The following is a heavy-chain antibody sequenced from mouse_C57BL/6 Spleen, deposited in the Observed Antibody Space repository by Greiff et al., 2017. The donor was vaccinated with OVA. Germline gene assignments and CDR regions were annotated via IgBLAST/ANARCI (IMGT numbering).Heavy chain of an antibody. Sequence: VQLQQPGAELVRPGSSVKLSCKASGYTFTSYWMHWVKQRPIQGLEWIGNIDPSDSETHYNQKFKDKATLTVDKSSSTAYMQLSSLTSEDSAVYYCARSTMVTARAMDYWGQGTSVTVSS. CDR2: IDPSDSET. CDR1: GYTFTSYW. CDR3: ARSTMVTARAMDY. D-gene: IGHD2-2*01. J-gene: IGHJ4*01. V-gene: IGHV1-52*01.